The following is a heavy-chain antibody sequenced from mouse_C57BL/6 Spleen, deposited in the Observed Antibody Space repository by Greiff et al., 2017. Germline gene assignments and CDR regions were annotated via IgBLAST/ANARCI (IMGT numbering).Heavy chain of an antibody. J-gene: IGHJ1*03. Sequence: EVKVVESGGGLVQPGGSLSLSCAASGFTFTDYYMSWVRQPPGKALEWLGFIRNKANGYTTEYSASVKGRFTISRDNSQSILYLQMNALRAEDSATYYCARYISTATVVDVWYFDVWGTGTTVTVSS. CDR3: ARYISTATVVDVWYFDV. CDR1: GFTFTDYY. CDR2: IRNKANGYTT. D-gene: IGHD1-1*01. V-gene: IGHV7-3*01.